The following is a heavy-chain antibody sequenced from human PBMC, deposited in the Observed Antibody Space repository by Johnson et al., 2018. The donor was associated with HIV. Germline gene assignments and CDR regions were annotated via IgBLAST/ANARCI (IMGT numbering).Heavy chain of an antibody. Sequence: EVQLVESGGGLVQPGGSLRLSCVVSGFTFSNYWMHWVRQAPGKGLVWVSRINSDGNSTNYADSVKGRFTISRDNAKNTMYLQMNSLRVEDTAVYYCAREGGSYPGETVDDPFDIWGQGTMVTVSS. J-gene: IGHJ3*02. CDR2: INSDGNST. CDR3: AREGGSYPGETVDDPFDI. V-gene: IGHV3-74*02. D-gene: IGHD3-16*02. CDR1: GFTFSNYW.